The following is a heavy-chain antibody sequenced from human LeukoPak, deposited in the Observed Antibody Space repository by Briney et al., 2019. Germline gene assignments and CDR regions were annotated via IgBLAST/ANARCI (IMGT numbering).Heavy chain of an antibody. V-gene: IGHV3-7*01. CDR2: IKQDGSEK. Sequence: PGGSLRLSCAASGFTFSTYWMSWVRQAPGKGLERVANIKQDGSEKYYVDSVKGRFTISRDDAKNSLYLQMNSLRVEDTAVYYCAREYPTAVTRPFDYWGQGTLVTVSS. CDR1: GFTFSTYW. D-gene: IGHD4-17*01. J-gene: IGHJ4*02. CDR3: AREYPTAVTRPFDY.